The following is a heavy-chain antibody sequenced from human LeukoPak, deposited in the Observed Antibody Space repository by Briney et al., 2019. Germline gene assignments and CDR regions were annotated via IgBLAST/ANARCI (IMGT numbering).Heavy chain of an antibody. CDR3: ARPYYYDSRIDP. CDR1: GGSISSGDYY. V-gene: IGHV4-30-4*01. Sequence: SQTLSPTCTVSGGSISSGDYYWSWIRQSPGKGLEWIGYTYYSGSTYYNPSLKSRVTISVDTSKNQFSLKLSSVTAADTAVYYCARPYYYDSRIDPWGQGTLVTVSS. J-gene: IGHJ5*02. D-gene: IGHD3-22*01. CDR2: TYYSGST.